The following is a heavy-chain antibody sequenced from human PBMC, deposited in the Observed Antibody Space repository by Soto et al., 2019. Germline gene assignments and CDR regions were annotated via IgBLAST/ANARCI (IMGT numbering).Heavy chain of an antibody. CDR2: TYYRSKWYN. CDR3: ARAPFTLEPEPFDY. Sequence: PSQTLSLTCAISGDSVSSNSAAWNWIRQSPSRGLEWLGRTYYRSKWYNDYAVSVKSRITINPDASKNQFSLQLNSVTPEDTAVYYCARAPFTLEPEPFDYWGQGTLVTVSS. CDR1: GDSVSSNSAA. J-gene: IGHJ4*02. V-gene: IGHV6-1*01. D-gene: IGHD1-1*01.